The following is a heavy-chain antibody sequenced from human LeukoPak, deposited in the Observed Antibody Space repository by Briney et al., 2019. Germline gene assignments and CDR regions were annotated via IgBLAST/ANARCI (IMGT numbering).Heavy chain of an antibody. Sequence: GGSLRLSCAASGFTFSSYSMNWVRQAPGKGLEWVSYISSSSSTIYYADSVKGRFTISRDNAKNSLYLQMNSLRAEDTAVYYCARERSDGDFHPFDYWGQGTLVTVSS. CDR1: GFTFSSYS. V-gene: IGHV3-48*04. CDR2: ISSSSSTI. CDR3: ARERSDGDFHPFDY. D-gene: IGHD4-17*01. J-gene: IGHJ4*02.